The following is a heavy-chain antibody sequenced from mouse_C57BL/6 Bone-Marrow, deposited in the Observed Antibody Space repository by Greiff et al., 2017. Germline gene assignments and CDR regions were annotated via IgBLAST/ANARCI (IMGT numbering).Heavy chain of an antibody. V-gene: IGHV1-72*01. D-gene: IGHD1-1*01. CDR3: ARDDYGSSHWYFDF. J-gene: IGHJ1*03. CDR1: GYTFTSYW. Sequence: QVQLQQPGAELVKPGASVKLSCKASGYTFTSYWMHWVKQRPGRGLEWIGRIDPNSGGTKDNEKLKGKATLTVDKPSSKAYMQLSNLTSEDSAVYYCARDDYGSSHWYFDFWGTGTTVTVSS. CDR2: IDPNSGGT.